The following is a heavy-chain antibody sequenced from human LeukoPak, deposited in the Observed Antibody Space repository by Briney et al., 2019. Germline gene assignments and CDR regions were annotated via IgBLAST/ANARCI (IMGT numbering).Heavy chain of an antibody. D-gene: IGHD2-8*01. V-gene: IGHV3-23*01. CDR3: ARAGLYAGSGLDF. Sequence: GSLRLSCAASGFTFNNYGMSWVRQAPGKGLEWVSTISGSGGGTYCPDSVKGRFTISRDNSKNTLYLQMNSLRAEDTAVYYCARAGLYAGSGLDFWGQGTLVTVSS. CDR1: GFTFNNYG. J-gene: IGHJ4*02. CDR2: ISGSGGGT.